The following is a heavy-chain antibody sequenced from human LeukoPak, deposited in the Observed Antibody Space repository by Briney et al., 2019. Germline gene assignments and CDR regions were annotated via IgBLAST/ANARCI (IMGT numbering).Heavy chain of an antibody. D-gene: IGHD6-13*01. J-gene: IGHJ4*02. CDR1: GFTFSSYT. Sequence: PGRSLRLSCAASGFTFSSYTMNWVRQAPGKGLEWVAVISYDGSNKYYADSVKGRFTISRDNSKNTLYLQMNSLRAEDTAVYYCARDGVESSSWYIGFAPLGYYFDYWGQGTLVTVSS. V-gene: IGHV3-30*04. CDR2: ISYDGSNK. CDR3: ARDGVESSSWYIGFAPLGYYFDY.